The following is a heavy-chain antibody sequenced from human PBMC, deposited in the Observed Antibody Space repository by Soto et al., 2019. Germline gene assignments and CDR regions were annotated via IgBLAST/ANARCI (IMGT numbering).Heavy chain of an antibody. D-gene: IGHD2-2*02. CDR1: GGSFSGYY. CDR3: ARGLKPLNCSSTSFYTFDY. J-gene: IGHJ4*02. CDR2: INHSGST. V-gene: IGHV4-34*01. Sequence: QVQLQQWGAGLLKPSETLSLTCAVYGGSFSGYYWSWIRQPPGKGLEWIGEINHSGSTNYNPSLKSRVTISVDTSKNQFSLKLSSVTAADTAVYYCARGLKPLNCSSTSFYTFDYWGQGSLVTVSS.